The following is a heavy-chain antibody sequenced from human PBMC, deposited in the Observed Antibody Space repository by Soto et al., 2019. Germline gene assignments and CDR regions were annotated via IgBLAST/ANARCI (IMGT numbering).Heavy chain of an antibody. CDR3: ARDRVVGATRWFDP. J-gene: IGHJ5*02. D-gene: IGHD1-26*01. CDR1: GFTFSSYS. V-gene: IGHV3-21*01. Sequence: GGSLRLSCAASGFTFSSYSRNWVRQAPGKGLEWVSSISSSSSYIYYADSVKGRFTISRDNAKNSLYLQMNSLRAEDTAVYYCARDRVVGATRWFDPWGQGTLVTVSS. CDR2: ISSSSSYI.